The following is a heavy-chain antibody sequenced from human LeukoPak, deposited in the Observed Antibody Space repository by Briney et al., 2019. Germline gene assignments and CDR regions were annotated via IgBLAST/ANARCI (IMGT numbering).Heavy chain of an antibody. J-gene: IGHJ4*02. CDR3: ARSRRELLSFDY. CDR1: GGSISSGSYY. V-gene: IGHV4-61*02. Sequence: KTSQTLSLTCTVSGGSISSGSYYWSWFRQPAGKGLEWIGRIYTSGSTNYNPSLKSRVTISVDTSKNQFSLKLSSVTAADTAVYYCARSRRELLSFDYWGQGTLVTVSS. D-gene: IGHD1-26*01. CDR2: IYTSGST.